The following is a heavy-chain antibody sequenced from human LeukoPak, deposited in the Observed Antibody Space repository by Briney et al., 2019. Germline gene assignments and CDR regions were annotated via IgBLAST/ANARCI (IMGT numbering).Heavy chain of an antibody. Sequence: PSETLFLTCTVSGGSISSNYWSWIRQPPGKGLEWLGYIYASESPTYNPSLESRVTISVDTSKNQISLKLTSVTAADTAVYYCARHSSGWYYFDYWGQGTLVTVSS. CDR1: GGSISSNY. J-gene: IGHJ4*02. V-gene: IGHV4-4*09. CDR3: ARHSSGWYYFDY. CDR2: IYASESP. D-gene: IGHD6-19*01.